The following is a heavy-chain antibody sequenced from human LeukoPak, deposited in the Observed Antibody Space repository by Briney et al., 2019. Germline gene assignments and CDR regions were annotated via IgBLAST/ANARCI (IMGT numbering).Heavy chain of an antibody. D-gene: IGHD6-13*01. Sequence: PSETLSLTCAISGGSISTYYWSWIRQPAGKGLEWVGRIYTKGSTNYNPCLKSRVTISVDKSKKQFSLKLSSVTAADTGVYYCARSIAVGGPQFAYYYYMDVWGKGTTVTVSS. V-gene: IGHV4-59*10. CDR2: IYTKGST. J-gene: IGHJ6*03. CDR1: GGSISTYY. CDR3: ARSIAVGGPQFAYYYYMDV.